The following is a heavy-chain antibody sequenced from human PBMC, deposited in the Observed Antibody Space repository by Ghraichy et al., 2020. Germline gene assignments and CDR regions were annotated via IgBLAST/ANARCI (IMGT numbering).Heavy chain of an antibody. CDR1: GFTFSTYV. CDR3: AGEHFGELFPDY. D-gene: IGHD3-10*01. Sequence: GGSLRLSCAASGFTFSTYVMQWVRQAPGKGLQYVSAISTNGGTTNYAKSVKGRFTISRDNSKNTLYLQMGSLRVEDTGVYYCAGEHFGELFPDYWGQGTLVTVSS. V-gene: IGHV3-64*01. J-gene: IGHJ4*02. CDR2: ISTNGGTT.